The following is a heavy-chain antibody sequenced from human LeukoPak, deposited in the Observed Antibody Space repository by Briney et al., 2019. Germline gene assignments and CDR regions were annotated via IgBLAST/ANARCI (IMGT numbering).Heavy chain of an antibody. CDR2: IFYSGST. D-gene: IGHD3-10*01. CDR1: GGSISSYY. V-gene: IGHV4-59*12. J-gene: IGHJ3*02. CDR3: AKSNGYGLVDI. Sequence: PSETLSLTCTVSGGSISSYYWSWIRQPPGKGLEWIGNIFYSGSTYYSPSLKSRVTISLDTSRNQFSLKLNSVTAADTAVYYCAKSNGYGLVDIWGQGTMVTVSS.